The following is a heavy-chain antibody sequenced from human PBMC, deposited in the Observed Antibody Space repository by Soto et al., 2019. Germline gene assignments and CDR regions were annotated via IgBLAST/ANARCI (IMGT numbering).Heavy chain of an antibody. CDR1: GGSISSGGYY. D-gene: IGHD2-2*01. CDR2: IYYGGST. V-gene: IGHV4-31*03. Sequence: PSETLSLTCTVSGGSISSGGYYWSWIRQHPGKGLEWIGYIYYGGSTYYNPSLKSRVTISVDTSKNQFSLKLSSVTAADTAVYYCARGQPTRRLGLYIVVVPAATRQSYYFDYWGQGTLVTVSS. CDR3: ARGQPTRRLGLYIVVVPAATRQSYYFDY. J-gene: IGHJ4*02.